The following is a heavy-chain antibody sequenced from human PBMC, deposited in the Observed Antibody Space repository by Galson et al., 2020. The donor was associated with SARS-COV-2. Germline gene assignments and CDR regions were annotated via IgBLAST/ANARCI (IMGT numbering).Heavy chain of an antibody. CDR2: ISHSGGT. CDR3: ARLHYGEYAPEAFDI. Sequence: SETLSLTCAVSGTSISSGFYTWNWIRQPQGKGLEWIGYISHSGGTYYNPSLKSRVTISGDRSKNQFSLRLSSVTAADTAVYYCARLHYGEYAPEAFDIWGPGTRVTV. V-gene: IGHV4-30-2*01. D-gene: IGHD4-17*01. J-gene: IGHJ3*02. CDR1: GTSISSGFYT.